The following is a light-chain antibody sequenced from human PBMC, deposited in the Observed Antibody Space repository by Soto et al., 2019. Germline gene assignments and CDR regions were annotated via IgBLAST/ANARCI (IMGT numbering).Light chain of an antibody. Sequence: DIQMTQSPSTLSASVGDRVTITCRASQIISTRLAWFQQKPGKAPNLLIYAASSLQSGVPSRFSGSGSGTDFTLTISSLQPEDFATYFCQQSYITPAGFGGGTKVDIK. J-gene: IGKJ4*01. CDR2: AAS. CDR1: QIISTR. V-gene: IGKV1-39*01. CDR3: QQSYITPAG.